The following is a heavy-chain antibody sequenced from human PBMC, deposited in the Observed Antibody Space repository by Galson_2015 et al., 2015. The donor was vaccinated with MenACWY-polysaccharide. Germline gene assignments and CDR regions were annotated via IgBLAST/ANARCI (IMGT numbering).Heavy chain of an antibody. CDR3: ARVDCRVNTCYVAY. CDR2: IIPIAGME. Sequence: SVKVSCKASGGTFSDYGFGWVRQAPGQGLEWMGRIIPIAGMENYAQKFQGRLTITADRSTSTTNLELSSLTSEDTAVYYCARVDCRVNTCYVAYWGQVTLVTASS. D-gene: IGHD2-2*01. CDR1: GGTFSDYG. J-gene: IGHJ4*02. V-gene: IGHV1-69*04.